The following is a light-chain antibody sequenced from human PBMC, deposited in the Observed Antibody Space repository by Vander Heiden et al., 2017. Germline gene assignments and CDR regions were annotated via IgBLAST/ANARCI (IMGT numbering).Light chain of an antibody. Sequence: DIAMTKSPDSLAVSLGESATINSKSSQSVLYSSNNKNYLAWYQQKPGQPPKLLIYWASTRESGVPDRFSGSGSGTDFTLTISSLQAEDVAVYYCQQYYSTPRTFGQGTKVEIK. CDR1: QSVLYSSNNKNY. J-gene: IGKJ1*01. CDR3: QQYYSTPRT. V-gene: IGKV4-1*01. CDR2: WAS.